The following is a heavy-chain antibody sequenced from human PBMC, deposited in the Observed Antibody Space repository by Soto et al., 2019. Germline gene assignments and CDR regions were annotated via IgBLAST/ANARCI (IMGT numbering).Heavy chain of an antibody. J-gene: IGHJ6*02. CDR1: GYTFTGYY. CDR2: INPNSGGT. Sequence: QVQLVQSGAEVKKPGASVKVSCKASGYTFTGYYMHWVRQAPGQGLEWMGWINPNSGGTNYAQKFQCRVTMTRDTSISTAYMELSRLRSDDTAVYYCADGYSGYDSPTYYGMDVWGQGTTVTVSS. V-gene: IGHV1-2*02. D-gene: IGHD5-12*01. CDR3: ADGYSGYDSPTYYGMDV.